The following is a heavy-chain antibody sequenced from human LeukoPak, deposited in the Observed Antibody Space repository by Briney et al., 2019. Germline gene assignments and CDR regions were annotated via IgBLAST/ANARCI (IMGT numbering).Heavy chain of an antibody. J-gene: IGHJ4*02. D-gene: IGHD3-3*01. CDR2: IYSGGST. Sequence: GGSLRLSCAASGLTVSSPYMSWVRQTPGKGLEWVSVIYSGGSTYYADSVKRRFTISRDNSKNTLYLQMNSLRAEDTAVYYCARDLLEWYFDYWGQGALVTVSS. CDR3: ARDLLEWYFDY. V-gene: IGHV3-66*01. CDR1: GLTVSSPY.